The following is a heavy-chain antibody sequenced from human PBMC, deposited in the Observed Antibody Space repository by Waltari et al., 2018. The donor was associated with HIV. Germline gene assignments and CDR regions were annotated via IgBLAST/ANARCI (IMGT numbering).Heavy chain of an antibody. CDR2: RYWTDEA. V-gene: IGHV2-5*01. J-gene: IGHJ4*02. CDR1: GFSLSTRGVG. Sequence: QITLKESGPTLVKPTQTLTLTCTFSGFSLSTRGVGVGWIRQPPGKALEWLALRYWTDEARYSPSLKSRLTITKHTAKNQVLLAMGGMDPGDAATYYCAHRLGRRAWNGKFDDWGQGILVSVSS. D-gene: IGHD1-1*01. CDR3: AHRLGRRAWNGKFDD.